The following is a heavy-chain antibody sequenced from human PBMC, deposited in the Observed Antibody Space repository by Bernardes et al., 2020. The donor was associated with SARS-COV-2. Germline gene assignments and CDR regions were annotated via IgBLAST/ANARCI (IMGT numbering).Heavy chain of an antibody. Sequence: GGSLSLSSIAYGFSFSNYPMGWVRQAPGKGLEWVSAISGSGGSTYHADSVKGRFTISRDNSKNTLYLQMNSLRVEDTAMYYCAKKEADWGQGTLVTVSS. D-gene: IGHD6-19*01. J-gene: IGHJ4*02. CDR2: ISGSGGST. V-gene: IGHV3-23*01. CDR3: AKKEAD. CDR1: GFSFSNYP.